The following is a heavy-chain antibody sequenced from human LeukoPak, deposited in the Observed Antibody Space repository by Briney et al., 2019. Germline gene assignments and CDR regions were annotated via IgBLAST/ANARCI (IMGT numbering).Heavy chain of an antibody. J-gene: IGHJ4*02. CDR3: ARRYCSSTSCFRLLDY. D-gene: IGHD2-2*01. V-gene: IGHV3-7*01. Sequence: GGSLRLSCAASGFTFTNYWMSWVRQAPGKGLELVANIKQDRSEKYYVDSVKGRFTISRDNAKNSLYLQMNSLRAEDTAVYYCARRYCSSTSCFRLLDYWGQGTLVTVSS. CDR2: IKQDRSEK. CDR1: GFTFTNYW.